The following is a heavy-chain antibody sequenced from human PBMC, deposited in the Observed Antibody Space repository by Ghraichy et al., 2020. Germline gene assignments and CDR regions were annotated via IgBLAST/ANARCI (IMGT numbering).Heavy chain of an antibody. J-gene: IGHJ4*02. Sequence: WISAYNGNTNYAQKLQGRVTMTTDTSTSTAYMELRSLRSDDMAVYYCARGGANMVVRDWVQGTLVTVSS. D-gene: IGHD2-21*01. CDR3: ARGGANMVVRD. V-gene: IGHV1-18*03. CDR2: ISAYNGNT.